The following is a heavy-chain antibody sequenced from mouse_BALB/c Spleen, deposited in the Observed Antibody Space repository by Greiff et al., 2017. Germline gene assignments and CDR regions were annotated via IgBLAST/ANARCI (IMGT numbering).Heavy chain of an antibody. J-gene: IGHJ2*01. V-gene: IGHV5-6*01. D-gene: IGHD2-3*01. CDR3: ARRYDGYYEFDY. CDR2: ISSGGSYT. CDR1: GFTFSSYG. Sequence: VQLKESGGDLVKPGGSLKLSCAASGFTFSSYGMSWVRQTPDKRLEWVATISSGGSYTYYPDSVKGRFTISRDNAKNTLYLQMSSLKSEDTAMYYCARRYDGYYEFDYWGQGTTLTVSS.